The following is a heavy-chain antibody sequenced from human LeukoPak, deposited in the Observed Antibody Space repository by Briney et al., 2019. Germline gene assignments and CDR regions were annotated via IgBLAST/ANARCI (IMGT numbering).Heavy chain of an antibody. J-gene: IGHJ5*02. V-gene: IGHV4-59*01. CDR3: ARTGRIVATPEGYWFDP. Sequence: SETLSLTCTVSGGSISSYYWSWIRQPPGKGLEWIGYIYYSGSTNYNPSLKSRVTISVDTSKNQFSLKLNSVTAADTAVYYCARTGRIVATPEGYWFDPWGQGTLVTVSS. CDR1: GGSISSYY. CDR2: IYYSGST. D-gene: IGHD5-12*01.